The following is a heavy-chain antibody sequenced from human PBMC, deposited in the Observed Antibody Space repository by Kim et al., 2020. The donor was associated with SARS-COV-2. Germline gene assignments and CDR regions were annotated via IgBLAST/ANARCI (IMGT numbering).Heavy chain of an antibody. Sequence: SETLSLTCTVSGGSISSYYWSWIRQPPGKGLEWIGYIYYSGSTNYNPSLKSRVTISVDTSKNQFSLKLSSVTAADTAVYYCARGLRRDYDFWNFDYWGQGTLVTVSS. CDR1: GGSISSYY. CDR2: IYYSGST. D-gene: IGHD3-3*01. J-gene: IGHJ4*02. CDR3: ARGLRRDYDFWNFDY. V-gene: IGHV4-59*13.